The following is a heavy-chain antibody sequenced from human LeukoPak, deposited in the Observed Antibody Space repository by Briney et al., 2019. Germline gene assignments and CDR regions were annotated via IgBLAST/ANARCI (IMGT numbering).Heavy chain of an antibody. CDR3: ARDYSAAGDY. Sequence: PGGSLRLSCAASGFTFSSYEMNWVRQAPGKGLEWVSYISSSGDTIYSADSVKGRFTISRDNAKNLLYLQMNSLRAEDTAVYHCARDYSAAGDYWGQGTLVTVCS. D-gene: IGHD6-13*01. CDR2: ISSSGDTI. V-gene: IGHV3-48*03. J-gene: IGHJ4*02. CDR1: GFTFSSYE.